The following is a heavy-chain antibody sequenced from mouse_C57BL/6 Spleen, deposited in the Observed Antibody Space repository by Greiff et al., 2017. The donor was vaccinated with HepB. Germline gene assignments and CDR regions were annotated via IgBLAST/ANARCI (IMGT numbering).Heavy chain of an antibody. D-gene: IGHD2-3*01. CDR2: INPNNGGT. J-gene: IGHJ3*01. V-gene: IGHV1-18*01. CDR1: GYTFTDYN. CDR3: ARKGDGYYGGFAY. Sequence: VQLQQSGPELVKPGASVKIPCKASGYTFTDYNMDWVKQSHGKSLEWIGDINPNNGGTIYNQKFKGKATLTVDKSSSTAYMELRSLTSEDTAVYYCARKGDGYYGGFAYWGQGALVTVSA.